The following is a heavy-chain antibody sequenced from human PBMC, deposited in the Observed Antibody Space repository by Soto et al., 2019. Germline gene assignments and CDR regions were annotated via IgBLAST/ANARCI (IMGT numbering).Heavy chain of an antibody. V-gene: IGHV4-34*01. CDR2: INHSGST. CDR1: GGSLSGYY. J-gene: IGHJ5*02. Sequence: SETLSLTCAVYGGSLSGYYWSWIRQPPGMGLEWIGEINHSGSTNYNPSLKSRVTMSVDTSKNQFSLNLSSVTAADTAVYYWAPLEASPRESAWSQGTLDTVCS. D-gene: IGHD1-1*01. CDR3: APLEASPRESA.